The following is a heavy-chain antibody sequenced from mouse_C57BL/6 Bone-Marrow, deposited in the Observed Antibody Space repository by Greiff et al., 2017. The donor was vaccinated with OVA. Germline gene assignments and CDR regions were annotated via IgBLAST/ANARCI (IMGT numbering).Heavy chain of an antibody. CDR2: IDPENGDT. CDR1: GFNFKDDY. J-gene: IGHJ3*01. V-gene: IGHV14-4*01. Sequence: EVQLQQSGAELVRPGASVKLSCTASGFNFKDDYMHWVKQRPEQGLEWIGWIDPENGDTEYASKFQGKATITADTSSNTAYLQLSSLTSEDTAVYYCTTCYYGSSLFAYWGQGTLVTVSA. D-gene: IGHD1-1*01. CDR3: TTCYYGSSLFAY.